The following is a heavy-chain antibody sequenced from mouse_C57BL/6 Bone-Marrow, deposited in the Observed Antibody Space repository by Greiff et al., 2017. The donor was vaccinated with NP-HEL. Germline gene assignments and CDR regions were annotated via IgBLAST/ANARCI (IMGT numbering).Heavy chain of an antibody. CDR3: ALLFFDY. V-gene: IGHV1-69*01. D-gene: IGHD1-1*01. CDR2: IDPSDSYT. Sequence: QVQLKQPGAELVMPGASVKLSCKASGYTFTSYWMHWVKQRPGQGLEWIGEIDPSDSYTNYNQKVKGKSTLTVDKSSSTAYMQISSLTSEDSAVYYCALLFFDYWGQGTTLTVSS. J-gene: IGHJ2*01. CDR1: GYTFTSYW.